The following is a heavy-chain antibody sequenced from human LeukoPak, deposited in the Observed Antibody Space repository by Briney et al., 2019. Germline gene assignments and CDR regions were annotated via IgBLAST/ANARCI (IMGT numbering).Heavy chain of an antibody. CDR3: ARTSVVVIARKGAFDI. J-gene: IGHJ3*02. V-gene: IGHV4-59*01. CDR2: IYYSGST. CDR1: GGSISSYY. D-gene: IGHD2-21*01. Sequence: PSETLSLTCTVSGGSISSYYWSWIRQPPGKGPEWIGYIYYSGSTNYNPSLKSRVTISVDTSKNQFSLKLSSVTAADTAVYYCARTSVVVIARKGAFDIWGQGTMVTVSS.